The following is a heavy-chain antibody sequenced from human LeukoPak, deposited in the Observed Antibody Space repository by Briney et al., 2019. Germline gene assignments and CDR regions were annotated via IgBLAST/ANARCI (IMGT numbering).Heavy chain of an antibody. CDR3: ARVTRFGELLYFDY. V-gene: IGHV4-31*03. J-gene: IGHJ4*02. Sequence: SETLSLTCTVSGGSIISGGYYWSWIRQHPGKGLEWIGYIYYSGSTYYNPSLKSRVTISVDTSKSQFSLKLSSVTAADTAVYYCARVTRFGELLYFDYWGQGTLVTVSS. CDR2: IYYSGST. D-gene: IGHD3-10*01. CDR1: GGSIISGGYY.